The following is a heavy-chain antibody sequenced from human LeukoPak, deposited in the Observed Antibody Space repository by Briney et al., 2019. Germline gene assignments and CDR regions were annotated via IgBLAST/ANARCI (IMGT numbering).Heavy chain of an antibody. CDR3: AGDSGWYRDAFDI. CDR2: MNPNSGNT. J-gene: IGHJ3*02. CDR1: GYTFTSYG. V-gene: IGHV1-8*02. D-gene: IGHD6-19*01. Sequence: ASVKVSCKASGYTFTSYGISWVRQAPGQGLEWMGWMNPNSGNTGYAQKFQGRVTMTRNTSISTAYMELSSLRSEDTAVYYCAGDSGWYRDAFDIWGQGTMVTVSS.